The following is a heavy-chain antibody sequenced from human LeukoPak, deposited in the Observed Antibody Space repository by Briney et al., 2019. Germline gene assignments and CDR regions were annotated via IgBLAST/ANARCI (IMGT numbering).Heavy chain of an antibody. J-gene: IGHJ4*02. Sequence: GGSLRLSCKASTFTFADYAMSRVRQAPGKGLEWVGFIRSKAFGGTSEYAASVKGRFTISRDDSKSIVYPQMNSLKTEDTAVYYCTRAPYSNYVNLDYWGQGTLVTVSS. CDR3: TRAPYSNYVNLDY. D-gene: IGHD4-11*01. V-gene: IGHV3-49*04. CDR2: IRSKAFGGTS. CDR1: TFTFADYA.